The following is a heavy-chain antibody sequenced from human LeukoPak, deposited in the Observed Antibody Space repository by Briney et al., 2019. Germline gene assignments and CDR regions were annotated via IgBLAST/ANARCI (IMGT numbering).Heavy chain of an antibody. D-gene: IGHD6-13*01. Sequence: GGSLRLSCAASGFTFSTYGMHWVRQAPGKGLEWVAVISSEGSHKYYADSVKDRFTISRDNSRHTLLLQMSSLSAKDTSVYFCEKGHTSNWYSALDYWLQGSLATVRS. J-gene: IGHJ4*02. CDR2: ISSEGSHK. CDR1: GFTFSTYG. V-gene: IGHV3-30*18. CDR3: EKGHTSNWYSALDY.